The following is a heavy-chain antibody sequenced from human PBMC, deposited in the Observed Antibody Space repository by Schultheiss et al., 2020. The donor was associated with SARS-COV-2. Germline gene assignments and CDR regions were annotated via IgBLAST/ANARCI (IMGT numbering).Heavy chain of an antibody. CDR1: GLTFSSYS. J-gene: IGHJ4*02. CDR2: ISYDGSNK. D-gene: IGHD2-15*01. CDR3: ARDPGMVVAAKYYFDY. Sequence: GGSLRLSCAASGLTFSSYSMNWVRQAPGKGLEWVAVISYDGSNKYYADSVKGRFTISRDNSKNTLYLQMNSLRAEDTAVYYCARDPGMVVAAKYYFDYWGQGTLVTVSS. V-gene: IGHV3-30*03.